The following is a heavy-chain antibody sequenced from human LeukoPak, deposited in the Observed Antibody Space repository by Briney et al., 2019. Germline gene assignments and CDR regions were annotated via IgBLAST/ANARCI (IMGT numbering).Heavy chain of an antibody. CDR2: ITWSGGST. J-gene: IGHJ4*02. CDR3: ARDADFDH. Sequence: RTGGSLRLSCAASGFTFDDYGMSWVRQAPGKGLKWVSGITWSGGSTGYADSVKGRFTISRDNAKNSVYLQMNSLRVEDTAVYYCARDADFDHWGRGTLVTVSS. V-gene: IGHV3-20*04. CDR1: GFTFDDYG.